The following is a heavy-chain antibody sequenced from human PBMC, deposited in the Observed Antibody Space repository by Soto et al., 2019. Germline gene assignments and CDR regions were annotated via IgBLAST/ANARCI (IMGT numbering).Heavy chain of an antibody. CDR3: AKGRRVTEYSRCHFDY. D-gene: IGHD6-6*01. CDR2: ISYDGSNK. V-gene: IGHV3-30*18. CDR1: GFTFSSYG. J-gene: IGHJ4*02. Sequence: PGGSLRLSCAASGFTFSSYGMHWVRQAPGKGLEWVAVISYDGSNKYYADSVKGRFTISRDNSKKTLYLQMNSLRAEDTAVYYCAKGRRVTEYSRCHFDYWGEGMQVTVSS.